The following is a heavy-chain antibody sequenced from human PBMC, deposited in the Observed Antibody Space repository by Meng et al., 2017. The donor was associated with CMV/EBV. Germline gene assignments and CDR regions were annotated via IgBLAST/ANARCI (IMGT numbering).Heavy chain of an antibody. CDR1: GFTFSSYS. J-gene: IGHJ4*02. Sequence: GESLKISCAASGFTFSSYSMNWVRQAPGKGLEWVSSISSSSSYIYYADSVKGRFTISRDNSKNTLYLQMNSLRAEDTAVYYCAKDMGRRIFGVVAYWGQGTLVTVSS. V-gene: IGHV3-21*04. CDR3: AKDMGRRIFGVVAY. CDR2: ISSSSSYI. D-gene: IGHD3-3*01.